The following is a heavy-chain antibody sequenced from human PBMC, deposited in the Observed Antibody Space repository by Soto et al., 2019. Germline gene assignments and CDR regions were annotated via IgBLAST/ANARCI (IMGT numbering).Heavy chain of an antibody. CDR1: GFTFSTYT. CDR2: IKQDGSEK. D-gene: IGHD2-15*01. Sequence: PGGSLRLSCAASGFTFSTYTMNWVRQAPGKGLEWVANIKQDGSEKYYVDPVKGRFTISRDNAKNSLYLQMNSLRAEDTAVYYCASDKAVFAFSGQGTMVLVS. CDR3: ASDKAVFAF. J-gene: IGHJ3*01. V-gene: IGHV3-7*01.